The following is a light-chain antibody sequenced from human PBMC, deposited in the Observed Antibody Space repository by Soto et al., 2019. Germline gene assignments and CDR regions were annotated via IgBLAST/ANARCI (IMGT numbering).Light chain of an antibody. CDR3: QQYGRSLPIT. J-gene: IGKJ5*01. Sequence: EIVLTQSPATLSLSPCEIATLSCRASHSISSYLAWYQHKPGQPPRLVIYGASTRATGIPARFSGSGSGTDFTLTISRVEPEDFAVYYCQQYGRSLPITFGQGTRLEIK. CDR2: GAS. V-gene: IGKV3-20*01. CDR1: HSISSY.